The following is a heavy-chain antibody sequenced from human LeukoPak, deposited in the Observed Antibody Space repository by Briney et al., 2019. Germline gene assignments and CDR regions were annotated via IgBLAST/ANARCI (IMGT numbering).Heavy chain of an antibody. V-gene: IGHV1-18*01. CDR2: ISTHDVNT. CDR3: ATDLGYCSSTTCDTFDY. D-gene: IGHD2-2*01. CDR1: GYTFTSSG. Sequence: ASVKVSCKASGYTFTSSGISWVRQAPGQGLEWVGWISTHDVNTKYAQKLQGRVTLTTDTSTSTAYMELRGLRSDDTAVYYCATDLGYCSSTTCDTFDYWGQGTLVTVSS. J-gene: IGHJ4*02.